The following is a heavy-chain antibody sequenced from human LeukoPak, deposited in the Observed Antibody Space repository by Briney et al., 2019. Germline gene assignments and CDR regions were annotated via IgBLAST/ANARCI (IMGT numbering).Heavy chain of an antibody. J-gene: IGHJ6*03. CDR1: GGSISSYY. V-gene: IGHV4-4*07. CDR3: ARGRLERRYYYYYYMDV. CDR2: IYTSGST. D-gene: IGHD1-1*01. Sequence: SETLSLTCTVSGGSISSYYWSWIRQPAGKGLEWIGRIYTSGSTNYNPSLKSRVTMSVDTSKNQFSLKLSSVTAAGTAVYYCARGRLERRYYYYYYMDVWGKGTTVTVSS.